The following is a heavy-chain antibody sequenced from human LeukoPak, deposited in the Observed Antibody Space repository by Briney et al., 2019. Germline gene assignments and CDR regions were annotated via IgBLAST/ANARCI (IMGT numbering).Heavy chain of an antibody. CDR1: GFTFSSYW. CDR2: INTDGSST. D-gene: IGHD3-3*01. V-gene: IGHV3-74*01. Sequence: GGSLRLSCAASGFTFSSYWMHWVRQAPGKGLVRVSRINTDGSSTSYADSVEGRFTISRDNAKNTLYLQMNSLRAEDTAVYYCARDVDFWSGYYTGIGYWGQGTLVTVSS. J-gene: IGHJ4*02. CDR3: ARDVDFWSGYYTGIGY.